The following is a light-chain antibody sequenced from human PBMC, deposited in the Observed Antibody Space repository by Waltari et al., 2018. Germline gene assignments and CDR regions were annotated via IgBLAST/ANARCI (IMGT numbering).Light chain of an antibody. V-gene: IGLV2-14*03. Sequence: QSALTQPASVSGSPGQSITIPCTGASTAVGDYYYVVWYQQIPGKAPKVIIYDVTKRPSGVSNRFSGSKSGNSASLSISGLQAEDEAHYYCCSYAGRSTWVFGGGTKVTVL. CDR3: CSYAGRSTWV. CDR1: STAVGDYYY. J-gene: IGLJ3*02. CDR2: DVT.